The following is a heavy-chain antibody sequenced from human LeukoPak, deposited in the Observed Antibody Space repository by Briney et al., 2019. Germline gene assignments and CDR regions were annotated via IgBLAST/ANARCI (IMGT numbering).Heavy chain of an antibody. CDR2: INPSGGST. J-gene: IGHJ4*02. Sequence: ASVKVSCKASGYTFTSYCMHWVRQAPGQGLEWMGIINPSGGSTSYAQKFQGRVTMTRDTSTSTVYMELSSLRSEDTAVYYCARDGIAAAGTPYYFDYWGQGTLVTVSS. CDR1: GYTFTSYC. V-gene: IGHV1-46*01. CDR3: ARDGIAAAGTPYYFDY. D-gene: IGHD6-13*01.